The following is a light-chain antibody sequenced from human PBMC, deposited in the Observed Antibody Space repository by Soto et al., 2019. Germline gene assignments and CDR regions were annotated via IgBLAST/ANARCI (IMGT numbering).Light chain of an antibody. Sequence: QSPLTQPASVSGSPGQSITISCTGTSSDVGGYNYVSWYQQHPGKAPKLMIYEVSNRPSGVSNRFSGSKSGNTASLTISGLQAEDEADYYCSSYTSSRTLVFGGGTKLTVL. CDR3: SSYTSSRTLV. V-gene: IGLV2-14*01. CDR2: EVS. CDR1: SSDVGGYNY. J-gene: IGLJ2*01.